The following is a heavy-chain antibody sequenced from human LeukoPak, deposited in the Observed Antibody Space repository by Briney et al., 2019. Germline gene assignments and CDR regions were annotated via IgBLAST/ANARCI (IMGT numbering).Heavy chain of an antibody. CDR3: ARDSADDSSGYYPFDY. CDR1: GFTFSSFA. J-gene: IGHJ4*02. V-gene: IGHV3-23*01. D-gene: IGHD3-22*01. Sequence: GGSLRLSCAASGFTFSSFAMNWVRQAPGKGLEWVSIISGSGDTTHYTDSVKGRFTISRDNAKNSLNLQMNSLRAEDTAIYYCARDSADDSSGYYPFDYWGQRTQVSVSS. CDR2: ISGSGDTT.